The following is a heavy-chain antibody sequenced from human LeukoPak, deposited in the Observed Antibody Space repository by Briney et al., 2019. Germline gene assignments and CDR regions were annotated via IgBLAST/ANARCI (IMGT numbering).Heavy chain of an antibody. J-gene: IGHJ4*02. D-gene: IGHD6-19*01. Sequence: SETLSLTCAVYGGSFSVYYWTWIRQPPGKGLEWIGEIKHRGSTNHNPSLKSRVTISVDTSKNQLSLKLTSVTAADTAVYYCARWDDSAWGFGNWGPGTLVTVSS. CDR3: ARWDDSAWGFGN. V-gene: IGHV4-34*01. CDR1: GGSFSVYY. CDR2: IKHRGST.